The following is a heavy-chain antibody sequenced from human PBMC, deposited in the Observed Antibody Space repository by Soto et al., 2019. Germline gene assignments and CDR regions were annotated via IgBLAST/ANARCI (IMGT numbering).Heavy chain of an antibody. D-gene: IGHD3-16*02. J-gene: IGHJ6*02. CDR1: GFTFSSYW. Sequence: EVQLVESGGGLVQPGGSLRLSCAASGFTFSSYWMHWVRQAPGKGLVWVSRINSDGSSTSYADSVKGRFTISRDNAKNTLYLQMNSLRAEDTAVYYCARGEGDYVWGSYRSYYYGMDVWGQGTTVTVSS. CDR2: INSDGSST. CDR3: ARGEGDYVWGSYRSYYYGMDV. V-gene: IGHV3-74*01.